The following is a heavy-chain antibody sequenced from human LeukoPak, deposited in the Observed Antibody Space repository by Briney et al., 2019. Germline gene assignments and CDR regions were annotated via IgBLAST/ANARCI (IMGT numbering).Heavy chain of an antibody. CDR1: GYTFTGYY. Sequence: ASVKVSCKASGYTFTGYYMHWVRQAPGQGLEWMGWINPNSGGTNYAQKFQGRVTMTRDTSISTAYMELSRLRSDDTAVYYCAREFTEWALLEDYYMDVWGKGTTVTVSS. J-gene: IGHJ6*03. V-gene: IGHV1-2*02. CDR2: INPNSGGT. CDR3: AREFTEWALLEDYYMDV. D-gene: IGHD1-26*01.